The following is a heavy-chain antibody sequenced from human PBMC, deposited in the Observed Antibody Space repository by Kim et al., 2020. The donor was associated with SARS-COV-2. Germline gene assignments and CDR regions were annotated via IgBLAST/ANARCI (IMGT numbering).Heavy chain of an antibody. J-gene: IGHJ4*02. CDR3: ARDTKWGPWD. Sequence: TNYAQKFQGRVTMTRDTSISTAYMELSRLRSDDTAVYYCARDTKWGPWDWGQGTLVTVSS. D-gene: IGHD1-26*01. V-gene: IGHV1-2*02. CDR2: T.